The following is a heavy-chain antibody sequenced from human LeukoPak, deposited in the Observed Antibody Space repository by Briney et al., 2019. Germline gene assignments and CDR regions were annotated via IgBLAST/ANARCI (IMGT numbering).Heavy chain of an antibody. D-gene: IGHD1-26*01. V-gene: IGHV1-2*02. CDR3: ARGKVGATNYFDY. Sequence: GASVKVSCKASGYTFTGYYMHWVRQAPGQGLEWMGWINPNSGGTNYAQKLQGRVTMTTDTSTSTAYMELRSLRSDDTAVYYCARGKVGATNYFDYWGQGTLVTVSS. CDR1: GYTFTGYY. CDR2: INPNSGGT. J-gene: IGHJ4*02.